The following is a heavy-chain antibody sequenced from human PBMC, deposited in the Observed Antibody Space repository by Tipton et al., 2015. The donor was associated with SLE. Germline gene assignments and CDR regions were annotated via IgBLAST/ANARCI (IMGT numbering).Heavy chain of an antibody. J-gene: IGHJ3*02. CDR3: ARIPAITMVQGVISAFDI. D-gene: IGHD3-10*01. CDR1: GDSVSRSNYY. CDR2: IYYSGST. V-gene: IGHV4-39*07. Sequence: TLSLTCTVSGDSVSRSNYYWGWIRQPPGKGLEWITSIYYSGSTYSNTSLKSRVTISVDTSKNQFSLKLSSVTAADTAVYYCARIPAITMVQGVISAFDIWGQGTMVTVSS.